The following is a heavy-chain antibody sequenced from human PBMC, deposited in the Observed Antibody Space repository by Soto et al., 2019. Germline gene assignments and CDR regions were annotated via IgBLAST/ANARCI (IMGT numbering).Heavy chain of an antibody. D-gene: IGHD3-22*01. CDR2: ISAYNGNT. CDR3: AKDLLPVFYYDSFCYFYKNQHDA. V-gene: IGHV1-18*01. CDR1: GYTFTSYG. Sequence: ASVKVSCKASGYTFTSYGISWVRQAPGQGLEWMGWISAYNGNTNYAQKLQGRVTMTTDTSTSTAYMELRSLRSDDTAVYYCAKDLLPVFYYDSFCYFYKNQHDA. J-gene: IGHJ3*01.